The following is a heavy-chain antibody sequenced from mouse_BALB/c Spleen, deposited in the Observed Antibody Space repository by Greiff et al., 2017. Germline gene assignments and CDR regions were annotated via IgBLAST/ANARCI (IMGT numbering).Heavy chain of an antibody. Sequence: VQLQQSGPELVRPGVSVKISCKGSGYTFTDYAMHWVKQSHAKSLEWIGVISTYYGNTNYNQKFKGKATMTVDKSSSTAYMELLSLTSEDSAVYYCARSDYYGSRAFAYWGQGTLVTVSA. CDR3: ARSDYYGSRAFAY. J-gene: IGHJ3*01. CDR2: ISTYYGNT. V-gene: IGHV1-67*01. D-gene: IGHD1-1*01. CDR1: GYTFTDYA.